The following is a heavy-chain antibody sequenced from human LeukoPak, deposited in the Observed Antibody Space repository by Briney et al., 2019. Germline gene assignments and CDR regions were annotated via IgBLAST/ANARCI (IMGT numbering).Heavy chain of an antibody. Sequence: SETLSLTCTVSGGSISSYYWSWIRQPPGKGLEWIGYIYYSGSTNYNPSLKSRVTISVETSKNQFSLKLSSVTAADTAVYYCARGNNNGSDLVGWFDPWGQGTLVTVSS. V-gene: IGHV4-59*01. CDR2: IYYSGST. CDR1: GGSISSYY. J-gene: IGHJ5*02. CDR3: ARGNNNGSDLVGWFDP. D-gene: IGHD1-1*01.